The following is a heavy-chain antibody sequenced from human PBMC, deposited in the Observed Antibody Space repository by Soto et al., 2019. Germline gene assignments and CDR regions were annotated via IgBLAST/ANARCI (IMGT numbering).Heavy chain of an antibody. CDR2: INHSGST. CDR3: ARVSITMVRGVIIHFFDY. J-gene: IGHJ4*02. CDR1: GGSFSGYY. V-gene: IGHV4-34*01. Sequence: SETLSLTCAVYGGSFSGYYWSWIRQPPGKGLEWIGEINHSGSTNYNPSLKSRVTISVDTSKNQFSLKLSSVTAADTAVYYCARVSITMVRGVIIHFFDYWGQGTLVTVSS. D-gene: IGHD3-10*01.